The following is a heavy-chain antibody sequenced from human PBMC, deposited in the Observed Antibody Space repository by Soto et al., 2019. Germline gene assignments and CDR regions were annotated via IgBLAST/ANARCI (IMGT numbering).Heavy chain of an antibody. J-gene: IGHJ6*02. V-gene: IGHV3-74*03. CDR3: ASGRLQHALDV. CDR1: GFTFSNYW. D-gene: IGHD2-21*01. Sequence: EVQLVESGGGLVQPGGSLRLSCAASGFTFSNYWMYWVRQAPGKGLVWVSRVNNDGTDTTHADSVKGRFTISRDNAENTLYLQTDSLRAEDTAVYYCASGRLQHALDVWGQGSTVTVSS. CDR2: VNNDGTDT.